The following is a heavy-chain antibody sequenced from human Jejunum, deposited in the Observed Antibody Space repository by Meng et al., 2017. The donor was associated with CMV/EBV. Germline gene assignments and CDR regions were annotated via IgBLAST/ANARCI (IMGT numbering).Heavy chain of an antibody. D-gene: IGHD1-26*01. J-gene: IGHJ4*02. Sequence: QNPLNESGLPLVTPTQPLTLTCSFAGFSPSTSGEGVGRIRQPPGKALEWLALIYRGDDKRYSPSLNSRLTIAKDTSKNEVVLTLTNMGPIDTGTYYCAHFVGGYYPSRPDYWGQGTLVTSPQ. V-gene: IGHV2-5*02. CDR3: AHFVGGYYPSRPDY. CDR1: GFSPSTSGEG. CDR2: IYRGDDK.